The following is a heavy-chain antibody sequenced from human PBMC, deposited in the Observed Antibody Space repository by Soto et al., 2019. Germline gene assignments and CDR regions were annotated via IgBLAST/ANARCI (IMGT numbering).Heavy chain of an antibody. CDR1: GDSMTKYY. D-gene: IGHD1-26*01. CDR2: IYTSGST. V-gene: IGHV4-4*07. CDR3: ARTVGAAYYFDF. Sequence: QVQLQESGPGLVKPSETLSLTCTVSGDSMTKYYWSWIRQPAGKGLEWIGRIYTSGSTNYNPSLKSRVTMSIDTSNNHFSLNLKSVTAAXTAMYYCARTVGAAYYFDFWGQGALVTVSS. J-gene: IGHJ4*02.